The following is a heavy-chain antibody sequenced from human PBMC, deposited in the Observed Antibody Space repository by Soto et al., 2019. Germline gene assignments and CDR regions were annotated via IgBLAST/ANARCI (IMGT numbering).Heavy chain of an antibody. CDR1: GYTFTSYY. CDR2: INPSGGST. D-gene: IGHD6-19*01. J-gene: IGHJ6*02. V-gene: IGHV1-46*01. Sequence: ASVKVSCKASGYTFTSYYMHWVRQAPGQGLERMGIINPSGGSTSYAQKFQGRVTMTRDTSTSTVYMELSSLRSEDTAVYYCASEFVAGTEVPYYYGMDVWGQGTTVTVSS. CDR3: ASEFVAGTEVPYYYGMDV.